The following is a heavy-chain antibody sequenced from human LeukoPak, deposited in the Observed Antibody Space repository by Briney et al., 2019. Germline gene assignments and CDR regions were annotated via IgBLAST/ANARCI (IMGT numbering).Heavy chain of an antibody. D-gene: IGHD2-2*01. J-gene: IGHJ3*02. Sequence: APVKISCTASGYTFTRSFISWVRQAPGHGVERMGGINPIRGGTSYAQKFQGTAAMTRDTSSSTAYMGLSGLGSDDMAVYCCAIGSCSGPSFSRLDALDIWVQGTMVTVSS. CDR1: GYTFTRSF. CDR3: AIGSCSGPSFSRLDALDI. V-gene: IGHV1-2*02. CDR2: INPIRGGT.